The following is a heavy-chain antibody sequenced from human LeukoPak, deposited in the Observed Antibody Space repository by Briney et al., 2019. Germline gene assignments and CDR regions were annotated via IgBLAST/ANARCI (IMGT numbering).Heavy chain of an antibody. CDR1: SESSGGDD. V-gene: IGHV4-34*01. CDR2: VSPGGST. J-gene: IGHJ3*02. Sequence: PSETLSLTCAMHSESSGGDDWTWIRQPPGKGLEWIGEVSPGGSTRYNPSLRSRVTISLDTSRSRFSLKLSSVTAADTAVYYCARGRRYYDSSAKRAFDIWGQGTMVTVSS. CDR3: ARGRRYYDSSAKRAFDI. D-gene: IGHD3-22*01.